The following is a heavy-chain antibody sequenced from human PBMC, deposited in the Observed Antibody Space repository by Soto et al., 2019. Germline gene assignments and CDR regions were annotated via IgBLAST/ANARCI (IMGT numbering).Heavy chain of an antibody. J-gene: IGHJ5*02. CDR3: ARHSYSSNWFDP. CDR2: IDPSDSYI. Sequence: PGESLKISCKGSGYSFTTYWISWVRQMPGKGLEWMGRIDPSDSYINYSPSFQGHVTISADKSISTAYLQWSSLKASDTAMYYCARHSYSSNWFDPWGQGTLVTVSS. V-gene: IGHV5-10-1*01. D-gene: IGHD6-13*01. CDR1: GYSFTTYW.